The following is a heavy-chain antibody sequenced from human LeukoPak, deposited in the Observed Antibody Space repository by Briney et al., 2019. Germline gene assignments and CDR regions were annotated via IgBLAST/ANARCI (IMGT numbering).Heavy chain of an antibody. D-gene: IGHD6-19*01. Sequence: PSETLSLSCTVSGVSISSSSYYWGWIRQPPGKGLEWIGSIYYSGRTYYNPSLKSRVTISVDASKNQFSLKLSSVTAADTAVYYCARSPTWLGDAFDIWGQGTMVTVSS. CDR1: GVSISSSSYY. CDR2: IYYSGRT. J-gene: IGHJ3*02. CDR3: ARSPTWLGDAFDI. V-gene: IGHV4-39*01.